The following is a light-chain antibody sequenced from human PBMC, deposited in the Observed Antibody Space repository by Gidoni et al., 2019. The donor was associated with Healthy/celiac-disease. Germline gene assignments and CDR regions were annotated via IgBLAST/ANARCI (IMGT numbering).Light chain of an antibody. V-gene: IGKV1-8*01. CDR2: AAS. CDR1: QGISSY. Sequence: ASTGGDRVTITCRASQGISSYLAWYQQKPGKAPKLLIYAASTLQSGVPSRFSGSGSGTDFTLTISCLQSEDFATYYCQQYYSYPLTFGGGTKVEIK. CDR3: QQYYSYPLT. J-gene: IGKJ4*01.